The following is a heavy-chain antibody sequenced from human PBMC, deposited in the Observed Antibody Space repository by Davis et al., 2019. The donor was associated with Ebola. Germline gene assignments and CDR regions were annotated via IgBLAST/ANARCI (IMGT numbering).Heavy chain of an antibody. Sequence: PGGSLRLSCAASGFTFSRYWMSWVRQAPGKGLEWVANIKQDGSEKYYVDSVKGRFTISRDNAKNSLYLQMNSLRAEDTAVYYCARDLLGLIAAAGTKYYYFDYWGQGTLVTVSS. J-gene: IGHJ4*02. CDR3: ARDLLGLIAAAGTKYYYFDY. D-gene: IGHD6-13*01. V-gene: IGHV3-7*03. CDR1: GFTFSRYW. CDR2: IKQDGSEK.